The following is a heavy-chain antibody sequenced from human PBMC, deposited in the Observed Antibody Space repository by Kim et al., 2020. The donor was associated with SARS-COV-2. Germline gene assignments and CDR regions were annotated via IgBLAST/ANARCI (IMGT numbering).Heavy chain of an antibody. V-gene: IGHV1-46*01. Sequence: ARETQGRVAMTRDTATSTVYMELGSLRSEDTAVYYCASSPAAGTPYYFDYWGQGTLVTVSS. D-gene: IGHD6-13*01. CDR3: ASSPAAGTPYYFDY. J-gene: IGHJ4*02.